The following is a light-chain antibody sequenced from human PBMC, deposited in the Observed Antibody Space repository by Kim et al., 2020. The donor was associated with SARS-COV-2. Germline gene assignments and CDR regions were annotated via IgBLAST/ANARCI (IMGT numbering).Light chain of an antibody. V-gene: IGKV3-20*01. CDR2: AVS. CDR1: QPITSDY. Sequence: ILLAQSPATLSLSPGERVTLSCRASQPITSDYFAWYQVRPGQSPRLLISAVSKRATGVPDRFSGSGSGTDFSLTISSLHPEDFGMYYCHQYGTSYTFGQGTKLEI. CDR3: HQYGTSYT. J-gene: IGKJ2*01.